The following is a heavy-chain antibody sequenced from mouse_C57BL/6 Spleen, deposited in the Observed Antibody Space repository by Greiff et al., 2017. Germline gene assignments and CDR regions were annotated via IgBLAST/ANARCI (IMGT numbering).Heavy chain of an antibody. CDR1: GFSFTSYG. D-gene: IGHD2-12*01. V-gene: IGHV2-3*01. CDR2: IWGDGST. J-gene: IGHJ2*01. CDR3: AKGGRPLYFDY. Sequence: VKLVESGPGLVAPSQSLSITCTVSGFSFTSYGVSWVRQPPGKGLEWLGVIWGDGSTNYHSAPISRLSISKDNSKSQVFLKLNSLQTDDTATYYCAKGGRPLYFDYWGQGTTLTVSS.